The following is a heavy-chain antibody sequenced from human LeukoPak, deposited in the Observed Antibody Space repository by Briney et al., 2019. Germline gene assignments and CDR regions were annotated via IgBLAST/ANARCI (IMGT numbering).Heavy chain of an antibody. CDR1: GFTFNNYA. CDR2: ISGSGGTT. Sequence: GGSLRLSCAASGFTFNNYATNWVRQAPGKGLEWVSVISGSGGTTYYVDSVKGRFTISRDSSKNTLYLQMNSLRAEDTAVYYCAKVSGGGLYYDGMDVWGQGTTVTVSS. V-gene: IGHV3-23*01. D-gene: IGHD1-14*01. J-gene: IGHJ6*02. CDR3: AKVSGGGLYYDGMDV.